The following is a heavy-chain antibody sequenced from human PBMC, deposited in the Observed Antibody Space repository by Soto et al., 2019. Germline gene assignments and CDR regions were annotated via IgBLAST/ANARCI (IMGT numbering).Heavy chain of an antibody. D-gene: IGHD3-3*01. V-gene: IGHV3-21*01. J-gene: IGHJ5*02. Sequence: GSLRLSCAASGFTFSSYSMNWVRQAPGKGLEWVSSISSSSSYIYYADSVKGRFTISRDNAKNSLYLQMNSLRAEDTAVYYCARDFASYYDFWSGPPGNWFDPWGQGT. CDR1: GFTFSSYS. CDR2: ISSSSSYI. CDR3: ARDFASYYDFWSGPPGNWFDP.